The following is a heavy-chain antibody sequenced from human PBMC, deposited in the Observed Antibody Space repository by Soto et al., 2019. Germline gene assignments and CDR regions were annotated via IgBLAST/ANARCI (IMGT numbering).Heavy chain of an antibody. CDR2: ISYDESKK. V-gene: IGHV3-30-3*01. Sequence: QVQLVESGGGVVQPGRSLRLSCAASGFTFRSYAMHWVRQAPGKGLEWVAVISYDESKKNYADSVKGRFTISRDNSKNTMYLQMNSLSAEDTAVYYCEGYCSSSNCRFDYWGQGTLVTVSS. D-gene: IGHD2-2*01. CDR1: GFTFRSYA. J-gene: IGHJ4*02. CDR3: EGYCSSSNCRFDY.